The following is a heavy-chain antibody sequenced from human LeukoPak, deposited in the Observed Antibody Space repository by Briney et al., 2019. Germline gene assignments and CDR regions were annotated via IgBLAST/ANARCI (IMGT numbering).Heavy chain of an antibody. J-gene: IGHJ4*02. CDR2: VYDSGST. D-gene: IGHD1-1*01. V-gene: IGHV4-59*08. CDR3: ATAAQNWNNAPYFDF. CDR1: GASISNHY. Sequence: PSETLSLTCTVSGASISNHYWNWVRQSPGKGLEWIGYVYDSGSTNYNPSLKSRVTISVDTSKNQFSLKLTSVTAADTAVYYCATAAQNWNNAPYFDFWGQETLVTVSS.